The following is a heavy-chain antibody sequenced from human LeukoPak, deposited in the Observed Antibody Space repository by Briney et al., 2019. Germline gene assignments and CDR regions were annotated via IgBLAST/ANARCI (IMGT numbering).Heavy chain of an antibody. Sequence: GGSLRLSCEGSGFNFNDAWMSWIRQALGKGLEWVGRVRTTAEGETTDYAAPVRGRFIISRDDSKNMAFLQMNRLETEDTAIYYCTAGLGKTDDDSWGQGTLVTVSS. D-gene: IGHD4-11*01. CDR3: TAGLGKTDDDS. CDR1: GFNFNDAW. CDR2: VRTTAEGETT. V-gene: IGHV3-15*01. J-gene: IGHJ4*02.